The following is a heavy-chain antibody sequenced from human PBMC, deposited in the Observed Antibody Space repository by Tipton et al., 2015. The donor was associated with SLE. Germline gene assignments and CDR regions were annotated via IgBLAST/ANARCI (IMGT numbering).Heavy chain of an antibody. CDR2: ISHGGSS. J-gene: IGHJ3*02. CDR1: GYSISSGYY. CDR3: ARVLDCSGGSCHSLDAFDI. V-gene: IGHV4-38-2*01. D-gene: IGHD2-15*01. Sequence: TLSLTCAVSGYSISSGYYWGWIRQPPGKGLEWIGSISHGGSSYYNPSLKSRVTISVDTSKNQFSLKLSSVTAADTAVYYCARVLDCSGGSCHSLDAFDIWGQGTMVTVSS.